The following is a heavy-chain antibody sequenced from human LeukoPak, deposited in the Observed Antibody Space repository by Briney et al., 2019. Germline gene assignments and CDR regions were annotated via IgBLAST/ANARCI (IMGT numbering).Heavy chain of an antibody. D-gene: IGHD3-10*01. CDR3: ARDQVRGADQVGYFDY. Sequence: GGSLRLSCAASGFTFSSYSMNWVRQAPGKGLEWVAVISYDGSNKYYADSVKSRFTISRDNSKNTLYLQMNSLRAEDTAVYYCARDQVRGADQVGYFDYWGQGTLVTVSS. CDR1: GFTFSSYS. V-gene: IGHV3-30*03. CDR2: ISYDGSNK. J-gene: IGHJ4*02.